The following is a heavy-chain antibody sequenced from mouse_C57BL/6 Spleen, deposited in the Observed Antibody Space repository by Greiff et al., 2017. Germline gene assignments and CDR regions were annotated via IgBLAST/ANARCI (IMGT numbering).Heavy chain of an antibody. CDR1: GYSFTGYF. Sequence: EVKVVESGPELVKPGDSVKISCKASGYSFTGYFMNWVMQSHGKSLEWIGRISPYNGDTFYNQKFKGKATLTVDKSSSSAHMELRSLTSEDSAVYYCARRTDYDYYYAMDYWGQGTSVTVSS. J-gene: IGHJ4*01. D-gene: IGHD2-4*01. V-gene: IGHV1-20*01. CDR3: ARRTDYDYYYAMDY. CDR2: ISPYNGDT.